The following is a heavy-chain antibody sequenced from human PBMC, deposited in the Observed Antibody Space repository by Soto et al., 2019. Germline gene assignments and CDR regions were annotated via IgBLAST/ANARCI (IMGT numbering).Heavy chain of an antibody. V-gene: IGHV1-3*01. J-gene: IGHJ4*02. Sequence: GASVKVSCKASGYXFTSYAMHWVRQAPGQRLEWMGWINAGNGNTKYSQKFQGRVTITRDTSASTAYMELSSLRSEDTAVYYCARGLWFGELLLSDWGQGTLVTVSS. CDR1: GYXFTSYA. CDR3: ARGLWFGELLLSD. D-gene: IGHD3-10*01. CDR2: INAGNGNT.